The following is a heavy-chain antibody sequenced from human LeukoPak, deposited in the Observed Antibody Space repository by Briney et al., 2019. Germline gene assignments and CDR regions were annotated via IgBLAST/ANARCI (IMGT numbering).Heavy chain of an antibody. D-gene: IGHD2-2*01. CDR1: GFSLSTYD. Sequence: GSLRLSCVASGFSLSTYDMYWVRQAPGKGLEYVSAITSNGGTTYYANSVKGRFTISRDNSKNTLYLQMGSLRAEDMAVYYCARGYCSSTSCTNDYWGQGTLVTVSS. CDR2: ITSNGGTT. V-gene: IGHV3-64*01. CDR3: ARGYCSSTSCTNDY. J-gene: IGHJ4*02.